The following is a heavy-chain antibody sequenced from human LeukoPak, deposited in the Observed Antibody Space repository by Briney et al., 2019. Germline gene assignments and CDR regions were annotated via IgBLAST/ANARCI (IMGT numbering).Heavy chain of an antibody. CDR3: AKAPSCSGGSCYPYYFDY. J-gene: IGHJ4*02. CDR2: ISGSGGST. CDR1: GFTFSSYA. V-gene: IGHV3-23*01. Sequence: GGSLRLPCAASGFTFSSYAMSWVRQAPGKGLEWVSAISGSGGSTYYADSVKGRFTISRDNSKNTLYLQMNSLRAEDTAVYYCAKAPSCSGGSCYPYYFDYWGQGTLVTVSS. D-gene: IGHD2-15*01.